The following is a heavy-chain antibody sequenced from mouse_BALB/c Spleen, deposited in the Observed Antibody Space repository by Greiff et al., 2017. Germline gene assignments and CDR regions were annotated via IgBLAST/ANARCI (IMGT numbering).Heavy chain of an antibody. Sequence: VKLVESGPGLVAPSQSLSITCTVSGFSLTSYGVHWVRQPPGKGLEWLGVIWAGGSTNYNSALMSRLSISKDNSKSQVFLKMNSLQTDDTAMYYCARDQDGTHLYYAMDYWGQGTSVTVSS. D-gene: IGHD2-1*01. CDR3: ARDQDGTHLYYAMDY. V-gene: IGHV2-9*02. CDR2: IWAGGST. J-gene: IGHJ4*01. CDR1: GFSLTSYG.